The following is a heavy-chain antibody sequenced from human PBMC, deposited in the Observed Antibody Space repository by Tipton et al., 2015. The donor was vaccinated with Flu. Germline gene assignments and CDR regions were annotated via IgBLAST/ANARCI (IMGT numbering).Heavy chain of an antibody. CDR2: IYYSESS. D-gene: IGHD3-10*02. Sequence: TLSLTCSVSDDSISSYYWSWIRQPPGKGLQWMGYIYYSESSKYNPSLKSRLTISVDSSKNQFSLRLTSVTAADTAVYYCARHTGDSVRGVIDYWGQGTLVTVSS. CDR1: DDSISSYY. V-gene: IGHV4-59*01. CDR3: ARHTGDSVRGVIDY. J-gene: IGHJ4*02.